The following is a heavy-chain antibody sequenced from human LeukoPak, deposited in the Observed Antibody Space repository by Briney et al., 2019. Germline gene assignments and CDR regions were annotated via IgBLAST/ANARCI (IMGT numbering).Heavy chain of an antibody. CDR3: ARGPTGSWYLYYYYGMDV. CDR1: GGSFSGYY. CDR2: INHCGST. D-gene: IGHD6-13*01. V-gene: IGHV4-34*01. Sequence: SETLSLTCAVYGGSFSGYYWSWIRQPPGKGLEWIGEINHCGSTNYNPSLKSRVTIPVDTSKNQFSLKLSSVTAADTAVYYCARGPTGSWYLYYYYGMDVWGQGTTVTVSS. J-gene: IGHJ6*02.